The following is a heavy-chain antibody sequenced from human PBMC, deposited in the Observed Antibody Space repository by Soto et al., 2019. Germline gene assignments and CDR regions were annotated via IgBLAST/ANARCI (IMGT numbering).Heavy chain of an antibody. J-gene: IGHJ5*02. CDR2: MYCSGIS. D-gene: IGHD3-3*01. CDR3: ARGASGYYPLAWFVP. Sequence: SETLSLTCTVAGGCISGYYWSWIRQPPGKGLEWIGYMYCSGISNYNPSLKSRVTILLDTPKNQFSLKLSSVTAADSAVFYCARGASGYYPLAWFVPWGQGTLVTVSS. V-gene: IGHV4-59*01. CDR1: GGCISGYY.